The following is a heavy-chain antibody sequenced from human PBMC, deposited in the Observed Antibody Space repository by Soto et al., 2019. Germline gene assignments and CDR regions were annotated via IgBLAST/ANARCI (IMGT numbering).Heavy chain of an antibody. CDR2: INPNSGGT. J-gene: IGHJ4*02. V-gene: IGHV1-2*04. Sequence: ASVKVSCKASGYTFTGYYMHWVRQAPGQGLEWMGWINPNSGGTNYAQKFQGWVTMTRDTSISTAYMELSRLRSDDTAVYYCARGSGSSNPGFDYWGQGTLVTVSS. CDR1: GYTFTGYY. CDR3: ARGSGSSNPGFDY. D-gene: IGHD6-13*01.